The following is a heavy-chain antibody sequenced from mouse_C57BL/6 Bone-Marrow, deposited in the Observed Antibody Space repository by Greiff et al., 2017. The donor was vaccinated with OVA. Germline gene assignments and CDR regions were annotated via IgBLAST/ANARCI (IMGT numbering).Heavy chain of an antibody. CDR2: INPNNGGT. D-gene: IGHD2-4*01. V-gene: IGHV1-26*01. CDR3: AREGDYSVDYAMDY. Sequence: EVQLQHSGPELVKPGASVKISCKASGYTFTDYYMNWVKQSHGKSLEWIGDINPNNGGTSYNQKFTGKATLTVDKSSSPAYMELRSLTSEDASIYYCAREGDYSVDYAMDYWGQGTAVTVSS. CDR1: GYTFTDYY. J-gene: IGHJ4*01.